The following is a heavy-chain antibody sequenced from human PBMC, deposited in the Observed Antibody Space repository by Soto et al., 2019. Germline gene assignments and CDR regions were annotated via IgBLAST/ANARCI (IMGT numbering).Heavy chain of an antibody. CDR2: ISYDGSNK. CDR1: GFTFSSYG. Sequence: GGSLRLSCAASGFTFSSYGMHWVRQAPGKGLEWVAVISYDGSNKYYADSVKGRFTISRDNSKNTLYLQMNSLRAEDTAVYYCAKDSGSYFFDAFDIWGQGTMVTVSS. J-gene: IGHJ3*02. V-gene: IGHV3-30*18. CDR3: AKDSGSYFFDAFDI. D-gene: IGHD1-26*01.